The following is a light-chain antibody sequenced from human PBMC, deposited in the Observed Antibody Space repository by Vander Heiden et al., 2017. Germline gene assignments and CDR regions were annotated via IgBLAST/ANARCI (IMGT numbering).Light chain of an antibody. CDR1: QTLSSY. CDR2: AAS. J-gene: IGKJ1*01. V-gene: IGKV1-39*01. CDR3: RKSYRTPLT. Sequence: DIQMTQSPSSLSPSLGDRVPITCRATQTLSSYLNGYEQRPGKAPKLLIYAASSVQSGGQSRLGGRGSGKNFTLKIGSLRPEEFATYNGRKSYRTPLTFGQGTKVEIK.